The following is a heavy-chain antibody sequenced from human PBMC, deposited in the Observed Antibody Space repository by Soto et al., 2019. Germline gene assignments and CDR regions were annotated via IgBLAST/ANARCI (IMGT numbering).Heavy chain of an antibody. Sequence: SETLSLTCTVSGGSISSSSYYWGWIRQPPGKGLEWIGSIYYSGSTYYNPSLKSRVTISVDTSKNQFSLKLSSVTAADTAVYYCARHVVIGSRIAVAGDFDYWGQGTLVTVSS. CDR2: IYYSGST. J-gene: IGHJ4*02. D-gene: IGHD6-19*01. CDR3: ARHVVIGSRIAVAGDFDY. V-gene: IGHV4-39*01. CDR1: GGSISSSSYY.